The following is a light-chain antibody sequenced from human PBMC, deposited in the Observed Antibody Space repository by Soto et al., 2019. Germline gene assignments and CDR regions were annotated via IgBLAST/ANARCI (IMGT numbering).Light chain of an antibody. CDR1: SSDVGGYNY. CDR3: CSYAGSYTFYV. CDR2: DVT. Sequence: QSALTQPRSVSGSPGQSVTISCTGTSSDVGGYNYVSWYQQHPGKAPKLMIYDVTTRPSGVPDRFSGSKSGNTASLTISGLQAEDEADYYCCSYAGSYTFYVFGTGTKLTVL. J-gene: IGLJ1*01. V-gene: IGLV2-11*01.